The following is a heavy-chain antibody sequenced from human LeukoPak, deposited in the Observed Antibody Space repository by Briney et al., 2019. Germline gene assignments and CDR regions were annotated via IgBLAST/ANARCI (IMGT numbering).Heavy chain of an antibody. Sequence: GASVKVSCKASGGTFGSYAISWVRQAPGQGLEWMGGIIPIFGTANYAQKFQGRVPITADKSTSTAYMELSSLRSEDTAVYYCAILRRDGYNYYFDYWGQGTLVTVSS. D-gene: IGHD5-24*01. CDR3: AILRRDGYNYYFDY. CDR1: GGTFGSYA. V-gene: IGHV1-69*06. CDR2: IIPIFGTA. J-gene: IGHJ4*02.